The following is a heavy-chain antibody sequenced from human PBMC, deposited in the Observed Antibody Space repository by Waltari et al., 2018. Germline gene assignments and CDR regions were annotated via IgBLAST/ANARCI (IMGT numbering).Heavy chain of an antibody. Sequence: EVQLVESGGGLVQPGGTLRLSCADSGFTCNTYWMKWSRQAPGKGLEWVANINPDGSQKFYVDSVKGRFTVSRDNAQNSLYLQMNNLRAEDTAVYYCTTLARGESGDYWGQGTLVTVSS. CDR2: INPDGSQK. CDR1: GFTCNTYW. CDR3: TTLARGESGDY. D-gene: IGHD3-10*01. V-gene: IGHV3-7*01. J-gene: IGHJ4*02.